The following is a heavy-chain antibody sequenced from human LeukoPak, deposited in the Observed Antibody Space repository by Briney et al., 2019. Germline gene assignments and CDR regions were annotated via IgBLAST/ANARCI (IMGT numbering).Heavy chain of an antibody. CDR2: IIPIFDTP. V-gene: IGHV1-69*05. Sequence: SVKVSCKASGGTFSTYAISWVRQAPGQGLEWMGGIIPIFDTPNYARKFQGRVTITTDESTSTAYMELSSLKSEDTAVYYCATLGHYYYDMDVWGKGTKVTVSS. D-gene: IGHD3-16*01. J-gene: IGHJ6*03. CDR3: ATLGHYYYDMDV. CDR1: GGTFSTYA.